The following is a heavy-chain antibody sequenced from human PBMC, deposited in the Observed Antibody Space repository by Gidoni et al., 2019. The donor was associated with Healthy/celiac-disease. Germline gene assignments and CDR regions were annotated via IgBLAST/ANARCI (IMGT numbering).Heavy chain of an antibody. Sequence: QVQLQQWGAGLLKPSETLSLTCAVYGGSFSGYYWSWIRQPPGKGLEWIGEINHSGSTNYNPSLKSRVTISVDTSKNQFSLKLSSVTAADTAVYYCARLVGHSSWNWYFDLWGRGTLVTVSS. CDR1: GGSFSGYY. D-gene: IGHD6-13*01. J-gene: IGHJ2*01. CDR2: INHSGST. CDR3: ARLVGHSSWNWYFDL. V-gene: IGHV4-34*01.